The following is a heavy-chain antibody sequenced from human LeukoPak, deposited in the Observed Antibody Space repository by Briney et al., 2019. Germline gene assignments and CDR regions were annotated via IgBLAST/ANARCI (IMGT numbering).Heavy chain of an antibody. Sequence: GASVKVSCKASGYTFTSYDIIWVRQATGQGLEWMGWMNPNTGYTGYAHQFQGGITMTRNTAISTAYMDLSSLNSQDTAVYYCARSSAWAHFDNWGQGTLVSVSS. J-gene: IGHJ4*02. V-gene: IGHV1-8*01. CDR1: GYTFTSYD. CDR2: MNPNTGYT. CDR3: ARSSAWAHFDN. D-gene: IGHD2-15*01.